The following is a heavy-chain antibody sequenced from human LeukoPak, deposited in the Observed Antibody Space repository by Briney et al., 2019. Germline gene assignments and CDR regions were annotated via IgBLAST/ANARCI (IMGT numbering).Heavy chain of an antibody. CDR2: INPNSGGP. D-gene: IGHD2-2*01. Sequence: ASVKVSCKASGYTFTGYYMHWVRQAPGQGLEWMGWINPNSGGPNYAQKFQGRVTMTRDTSISTAYMELSRLRSDDTAVYYCARGGGVSSTSFYDYWGQGTLVTVSS. V-gene: IGHV1-2*02. CDR1: GYTFTGYY. J-gene: IGHJ4*02. CDR3: ARGGGVSSTSFYDY.